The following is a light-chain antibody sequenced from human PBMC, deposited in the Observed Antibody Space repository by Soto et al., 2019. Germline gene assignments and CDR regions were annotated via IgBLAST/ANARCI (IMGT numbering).Light chain of an antibody. Sequence: QSALTQPASVSGSPGQSITISCTGTSSDVGGYNYVSWYQQHPGKAPKLMIYDVSNCPSGVSNRFSGSKSGSTASLTISGLQAEDEADYYCSSYTSSSTRVFGGGTKLTVL. CDR1: SSDVGGYNY. CDR3: SSYTSSSTRV. V-gene: IGLV2-14*01. CDR2: DVS. J-gene: IGLJ2*01.